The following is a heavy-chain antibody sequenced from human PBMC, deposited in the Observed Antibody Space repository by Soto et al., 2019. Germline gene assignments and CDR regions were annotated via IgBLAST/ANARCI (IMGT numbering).Heavy chain of an antibody. D-gene: IGHD2-2*01. J-gene: IGHJ6*03. CDR3: AKSKDYAGYYYYMDV. CDR2: ISGSGGST. CDR1: GFTFSSYA. Sequence: PGGSLRLSCAASGFTFSSYAMSWVRQAPGKGLEWVSAISGSGGSTYYADSVKGRFTISRDNSKNTLYLQMNSLRADDTAVYYCAKSKDYAGYYYYMDVWGKGTTVTVSS. V-gene: IGHV3-23*01.